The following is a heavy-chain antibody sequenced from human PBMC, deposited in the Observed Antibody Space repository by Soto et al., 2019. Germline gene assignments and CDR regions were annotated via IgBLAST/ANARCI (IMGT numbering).Heavy chain of an antibody. Sequence: ASVRVSCKASGYTFTSYDINWVRQATGQGLEWMGWMNPNSGNTGYAQKFQGRVTMTRNTSISTAYMELSSLRSEDTAVYYCARGSYYYDSSGYSGFDYWGQGTLVTVSS. V-gene: IGHV1-8*01. CDR1: GYTFTSYD. J-gene: IGHJ4*02. CDR2: MNPNSGNT. D-gene: IGHD3-22*01. CDR3: ARGSYYYDSSGYSGFDY.